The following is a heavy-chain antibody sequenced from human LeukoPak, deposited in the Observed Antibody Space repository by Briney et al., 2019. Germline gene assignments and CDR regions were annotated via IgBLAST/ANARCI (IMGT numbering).Heavy chain of an antibody. CDR3: ARTLVGATN. V-gene: IGHV3-48*03. CDR1: GVTFSSNE. CDR2: ISSSGSSI. D-gene: IGHD1-26*01. J-gene: IGHJ4*02. Sequence: GGSLRLSCAASGVTFSSNEMNWVRQAPGKGPEWVPYISSSGSSIYYADSVKGRFTISRDNAKNSLYLQMNSLRAEDTAVYYCARTLVGATNWGQGTLVTVSS.